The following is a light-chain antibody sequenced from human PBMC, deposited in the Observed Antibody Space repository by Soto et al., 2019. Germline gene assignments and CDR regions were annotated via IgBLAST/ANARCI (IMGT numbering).Light chain of an antibody. CDR3: QQYSDNWT. J-gene: IGKJ1*01. CDR1: QSISSW. CDR2: KAS. V-gene: IGKV1-5*03. Sequence: DIQMTQSPSTLSASVGDRVTITCRASQSISSWLAWYQQKPGTAPKLLIYKASTLQSGVPSRFSGSGSGTEFPLTISSLQPDDFATYYCQQYSDNWTFGQRTKVEIK.